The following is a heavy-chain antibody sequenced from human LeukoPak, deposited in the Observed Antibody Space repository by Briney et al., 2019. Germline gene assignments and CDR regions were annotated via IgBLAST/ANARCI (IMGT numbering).Heavy chain of an antibody. J-gene: IGHJ4*02. CDR3: ARGTVIAAAGIDY. Sequence: GGSLRLSCAASGFTFSSYAMHWVRQAPGKGLEWVAVISYDGSNKYYADSVKGRFTISRDNSKNTLYLQMNSLRAEDTAVYYCARGTVIAAAGIDYWGQGTLVTVSP. V-gene: IGHV3-30*04. D-gene: IGHD6-13*01. CDR1: GFTFSSYA. CDR2: ISYDGSNK.